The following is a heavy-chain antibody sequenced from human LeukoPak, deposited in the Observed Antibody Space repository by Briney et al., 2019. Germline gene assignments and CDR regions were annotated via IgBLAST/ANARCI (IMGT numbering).Heavy chain of an antibody. J-gene: IGHJ1*01. CDR1: GFTFDDYA. D-gene: IGHD6-19*01. CDR2: ISWNSGSI. V-gene: IGHV3-9*01. Sequence: GRSLRLSCAASGFTFDDYAMHWVRQAPGKGLEWVSGISWNSGSIGYADSVKGRFTISRDNAKNSLYLQMNSLRAEDTALYYCATSSGWLTYFQHWGQGTLVTASS. CDR3: ATSSGWLTYFQH.